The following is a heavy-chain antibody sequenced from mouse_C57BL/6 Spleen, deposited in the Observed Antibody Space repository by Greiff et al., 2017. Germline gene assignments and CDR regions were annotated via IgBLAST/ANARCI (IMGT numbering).Heavy chain of an antibody. CDR1: GYAFSSYW. D-gene: IGHD3-2*02. J-gene: IGHJ4*01. CDR3: ARSTLRPLSYAMDY. Sequence: VQLQQSGAELVKPGASVKISCTASGYAFSSYWMNWVKQRPGKGLEWIGQIYPGDGATNYNGKFKGKATLTADKSSSTAYMPLSSLTSEDSAVXVGARSTLRPLSYAMDYWGQGTSVTVSA. V-gene: IGHV1-80*01. CDR2: IYPGDGAT.